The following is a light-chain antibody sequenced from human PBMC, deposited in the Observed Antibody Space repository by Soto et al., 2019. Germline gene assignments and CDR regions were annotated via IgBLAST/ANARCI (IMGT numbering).Light chain of an antibody. Sequence: AIQMTPSPSSLYASLGDRVTITCRASQYIRNDLGWYQQKPGKAPKLLIYAASSLQSGVPSRFSDSGSGTDFTLTISSLQPEDFATYYCRQDYGYPRAVGQGTKVESK. V-gene: IGKV1-6*01. J-gene: IGKJ1*01. CDR3: RQDYGYPRA. CDR2: AAS. CDR1: QYIRND.